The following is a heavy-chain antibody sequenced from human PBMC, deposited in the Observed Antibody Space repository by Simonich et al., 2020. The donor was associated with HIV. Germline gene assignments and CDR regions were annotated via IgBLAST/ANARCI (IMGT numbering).Heavy chain of an antibody. D-gene: IGHD3-22*01. CDR3: ASLDPMYYYDSSGYFDYAFDI. V-gene: IGHV4-34*01. CDR2: INHSGST. CDR1: GGSFSGYY. J-gene: IGHJ3*02. Sequence: QVQLQQWCAGLLKPSETLSLTCAVYGGSFSGYYWSWIRQPPGKGLEWIVEINHSGSTNYNPSLKSRVTISVDTSKNPFSLKLSSGTAADTAVYYCASLDPMYYYDSSGYFDYAFDIWGQGTMVTVSS.